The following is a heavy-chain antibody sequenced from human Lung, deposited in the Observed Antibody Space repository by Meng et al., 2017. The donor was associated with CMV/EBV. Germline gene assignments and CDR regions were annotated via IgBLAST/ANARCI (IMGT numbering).Heavy chain of an antibody. CDR1: PGSISSYY. J-gene: IGHJ4*02. V-gene: IGHV4-59*01. CDR2: VSDSGNT. CDR3: SSRRGGWPYFDF. Sequence: SETLSLXCTVSPGSISSYYWSWIRQPPGKGLEWIGYVSDSGNTNYNPSLKSRVTISIDTSKNQFSLRLKSVTAADTAVYYCSSRRGGWPYFDFWGQGTLV. D-gene: IGHD6-19*01.